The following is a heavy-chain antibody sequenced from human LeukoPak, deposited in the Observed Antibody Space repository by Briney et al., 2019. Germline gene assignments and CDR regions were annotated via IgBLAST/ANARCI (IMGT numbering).Heavy chain of an antibody. D-gene: IGHD3-22*01. CDR1: GFTFSRYW. CDR2: IKQDGSEK. CDR3: ARIQTYYDSSGYYTPGVD. Sequence: SGGSLRLSCAASGFTFSRYWMSWVRQAPGKGLEWVANIKQDGSEKYYVDSVKGRFTISRDNAKNSLYLQMNSLRAEDTTIYYCARIQTYYDSSGYYTPGVDWGQGTLVTVSS. V-gene: IGHV3-7*01. J-gene: IGHJ4*02.